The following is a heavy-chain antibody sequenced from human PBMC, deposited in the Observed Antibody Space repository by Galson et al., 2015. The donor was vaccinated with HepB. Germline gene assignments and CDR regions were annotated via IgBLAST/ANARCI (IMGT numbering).Heavy chain of an antibody. CDR2: INPNSGGT. V-gene: IGHV1-2*02. D-gene: IGHD2-2*01. Sequence: SVKVSCKASGYTFTGYYMHWVRQAPGQGLERMGWINPNSGGTNYAQKFQGRVTMTRDTSVSTAYMELSRLRSDDTAVYYCARAKVDVVVPASLDYWGQGTLVTVSS. J-gene: IGHJ4*02. CDR3: ARAKVDVVVPASLDY. CDR1: GYTFTGYY.